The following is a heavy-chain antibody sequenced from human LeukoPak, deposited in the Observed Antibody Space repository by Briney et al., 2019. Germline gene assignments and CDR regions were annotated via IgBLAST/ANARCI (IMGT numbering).Heavy chain of an antibody. Sequence: ASVKVSCKASGYTFTSYYMHWVRQAPGQGLEWMGIINPSGGSTSYAQKFQGRVTMTRDTSTSTVYMELSSLGSEDTAVYYCARSAPKYYYYYYGMDVWGQGTTVTVSS. CDR1: GYTFTSYY. CDR3: ARSAPKYYYYYYGMDV. CDR2: INPSGGST. J-gene: IGHJ6*02. V-gene: IGHV1-46*01.